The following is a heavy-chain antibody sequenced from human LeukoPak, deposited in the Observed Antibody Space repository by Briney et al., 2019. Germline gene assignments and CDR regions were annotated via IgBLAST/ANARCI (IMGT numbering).Heavy chain of an antibody. Sequence: PGGSLRLSCTGSGFTFSSYTLHWVRQAPGKELEWVSSISSGGTFVFYADSVTGRFTISRDNAKNSLYLQMNSLRAEDTAVYYCARSIKNSGSSLFDYWGQGTLVTVSS. D-gene: IGHD1-26*01. CDR2: ISSGGTFV. V-gene: IGHV3-21*01. J-gene: IGHJ4*02. CDR1: GFTFSSYT. CDR3: ARSIKNSGSSLFDY.